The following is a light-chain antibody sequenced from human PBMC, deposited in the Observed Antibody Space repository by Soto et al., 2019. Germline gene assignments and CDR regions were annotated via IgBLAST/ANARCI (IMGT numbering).Light chain of an antibody. Sequence: EIVLTQSPGTLSLSPGERATLSCRASQSVSSSYLAWYQQKPGQAPRPLIYGASSRATGIPDRFSGSGSGTDFTLTISRLEPEGFAVYYCLQYGSSPYTFGQGTELEIK. CDR1: QSVSSSY. CDR2: GAS. CDR3: LQYGSSPYT. J-gene: IGKJ2*01. V-gene: IGKV3-20*01.